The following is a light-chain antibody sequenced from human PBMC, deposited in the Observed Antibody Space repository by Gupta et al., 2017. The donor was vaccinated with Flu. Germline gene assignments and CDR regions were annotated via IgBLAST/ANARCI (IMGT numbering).Light chain of an antibody. V-gene: IGLV1-44*01. J-gene: IGLJ3*02. CDR2: SNI. Sequence: QSVLTQPPSASGTPGQRVTISCSGSSSNIGSNTINWYQQLPGTVPKLLIYSNIRRPSGVPDRFSGSKSGTSASLAISGLQSEDEADYYCAAWDDSLNAWVFGGGTKLTVL. CDR3: AAWDDSLNAWV. CDR1: SSNIGSNT.